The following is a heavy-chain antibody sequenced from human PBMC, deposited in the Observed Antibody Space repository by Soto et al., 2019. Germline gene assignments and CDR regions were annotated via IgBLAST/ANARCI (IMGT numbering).Heavy chain of an antibody. D-gene: IGHD7-27*01. V-gene: IGHV5-51*01. CDR3: ERCMGMRWLDY. CDR2: IYPGDSDT. CDR1: GYNFNNHW. J-gene: IGHJ4*02. Sequence: GESLKISCKGFGYNFNNHWIGWVRQMPGKGLEWIGIIYPGDSDTKYISPFQGQVAISADKSINTAYLQWNSLKASDTAMYYCERCMGMRWLDYWGQGTLVTVSS.